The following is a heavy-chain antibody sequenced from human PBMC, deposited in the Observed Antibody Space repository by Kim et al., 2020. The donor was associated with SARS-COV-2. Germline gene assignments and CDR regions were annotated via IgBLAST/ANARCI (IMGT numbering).Heavy chain of an antibody. CDR2: ISSSGTTI. CDR1: GISFATYE. CDR3: ARERGGYDY. V-gene: IGHV3-48*03. D-gene: IGHD1-26*01. Sequence: GGSLRLSCVASGISFATYEMNWVRQAPGKGLECISYISSSGTTIYYADSVKGRFTISRDNAKNSLFLQMSTLSADDTAVYHCARERGGYDYWGQGTLVT. J-gene: IGHJ4*02.